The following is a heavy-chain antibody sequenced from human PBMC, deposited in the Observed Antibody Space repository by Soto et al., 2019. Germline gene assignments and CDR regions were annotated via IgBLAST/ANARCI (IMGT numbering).Heavy chain of an antibody. Sequence: GGSLRLSCAASGFTFSSYSMNWVRQAPGKGLEWVSSISSSSSYIYYADSVKGRFTISRDNAKNSLYLQMNSLRAEDTAVYYCARKEPSSGWGTGGAFDIWGQATMVTVSS. V-gene: IGHV3-21*01. D-gene: IGHD6-19*01. J-gene: IGHJ3*02. CDR2: ISSSSSYI. CDR1: GFTFSSYS. CDR3: ARKEPSSGWGTGGAFDI.